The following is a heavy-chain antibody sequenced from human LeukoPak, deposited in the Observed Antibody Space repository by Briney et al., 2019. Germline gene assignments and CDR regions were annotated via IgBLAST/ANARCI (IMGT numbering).Heavy chain of an antibody. Sequence: SETLSLTCTVSGYSISSGYYWGWIRQPPGQGLEWIGSIYHSGSTYYNPSLKSRVTISVDTSKNQFSLKLSSVTAADTAVYYCARVNYYGSGSYYNDSYWGQGTLVTVSS. CDR3: ARVNYYGSGSYYNDSY. CDR1: GYSISSGYY. V-gene: IGHV4-38-2*02. CDR2: IYHSGST. J-gene: IGHJ4*02. D-gene: IGHD3-10*01.